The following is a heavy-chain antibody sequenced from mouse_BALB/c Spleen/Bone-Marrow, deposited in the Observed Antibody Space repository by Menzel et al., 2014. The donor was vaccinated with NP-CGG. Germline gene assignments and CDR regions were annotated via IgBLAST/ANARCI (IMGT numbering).Heavy chain of an antibody. V-gene: IGHV1-9*01. CDR2: ILPGSDTS. J-gene: IGHJ4*01. D-gene: IGHD2-1*01. CDR3: ARGLYGNYGE. Sequence: VQLQQSGAELMKPGASVKISCKATGYTFSSYWIEWVKQRPGHGLEWIGEILPGSDTSNYNEKSKGKATFTADTSSNTAHMQLSSLTSEDSAVYYCARGLYGNYGEWGQGTSVTVFS. CDR1: GYTFSSYW.